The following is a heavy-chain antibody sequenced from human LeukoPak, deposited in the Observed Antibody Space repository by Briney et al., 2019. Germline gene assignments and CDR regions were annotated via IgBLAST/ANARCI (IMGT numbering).Heavy chain of an antibody. CDR1: GYTFTSYY. V-gene: IGHV1-46*01. D-gene: IGHD4-23*01. J-gene: IGHJ4*02. CDR3: ARDDYGGNSHY. CDR2: INPSGGST. Sequence: ASVKVSCKASGYTFTSYYMHWVRQAPGQGLEWMGIINPSGGSTSYAQKFQGRVTMTRDTSTSTVYMELSSLRSEDTAVHYCARDDYGGNSHYWGQGTLVTVSS.